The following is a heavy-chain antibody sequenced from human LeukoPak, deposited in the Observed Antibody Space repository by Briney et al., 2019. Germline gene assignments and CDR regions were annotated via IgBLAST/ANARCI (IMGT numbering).Heavy chain of an antibody. J-gene: IGHJ6*02. CDR3: AKDMCVGCYGNFHYYGMDV. D-gene: IGHD2-2*01. V-gene: IGHV3-30*02. CDR2: PRYDGSET. CDR1: GFTFSSYG. Sequence: PGGSLRLSCAASGFTFSSYGMHWVRQAPGEGLEWVTFPRYDGSETYSADSVKGRFTVSRENSENTLYLQMTSLRTEDTGVHYCAKDMCVGCYGNFHYYGMDVWGQGTTVTVS.